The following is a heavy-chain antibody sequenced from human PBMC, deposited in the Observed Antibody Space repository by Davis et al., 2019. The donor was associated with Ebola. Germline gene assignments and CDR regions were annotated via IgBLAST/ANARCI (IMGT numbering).Heavy chain of an antibody. CDR3: ARGRRRELSFFDS. Sequence: GSLRLSCTASGFILSDYYMSWIRQAPGKGLEWISHISPGSITIDYADSVKGRFTISRDNAKNSLSLQMDSLRVEDTAFYYCARGRRRELSFFDSWGQGTLVTVSS. V-gene: IGHV3-11*01. D-gene: IGHD4-23*01. CDR1: GFILSDYY. J-gene: IGHJ4*02. CDR2: ISPGSITI.